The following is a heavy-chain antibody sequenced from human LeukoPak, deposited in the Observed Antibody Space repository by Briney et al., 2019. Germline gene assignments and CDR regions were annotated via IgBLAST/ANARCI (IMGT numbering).Heavy chain of an antibody. D-gene: IGHD3-22*01. J-gene: IGHJ6*03. CDR3: ARSSGSGFWYYYYYYMDV. CDR2: INPNSGGT. Sequence: GASVKVSCKASGYTFTGYYMHWVRQAPGQGLEWMGWINPNSGGTNYAQKFQGRVTMTRDTSISTAYMELSRLRSDDTAVYYCARSSGSGFWYYYYYYMDVWGKGTTVTVSS. CDR1: GYTFTGYY. V-gene: IGHV1-2*02.